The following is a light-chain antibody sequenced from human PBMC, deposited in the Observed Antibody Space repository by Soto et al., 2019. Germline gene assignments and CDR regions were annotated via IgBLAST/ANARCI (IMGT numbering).Light chain of an antibody. J-gene: IGKJ1*01. CDR1: QSVSSSY. Sequence: EIVLTQSPGTLSLSPGERATLSCRASQSVSSSYLAWYQQKPGQAPRLLIYGASSRATGIPDRFSGSGSGTDFTLTISRLGPEDFAVYYCQQKWTFGQGTKVEIK. CDR2: GAS. V-gene: IGKV3-20*01. CDR3: QQKWT.